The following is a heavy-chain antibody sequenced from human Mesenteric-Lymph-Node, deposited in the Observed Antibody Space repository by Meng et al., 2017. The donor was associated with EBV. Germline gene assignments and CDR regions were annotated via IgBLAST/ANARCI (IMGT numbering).Heavy chain of an antibody. D-gene: IGHD3-16*01. Sequence: QVPLQGPGPGLVKPSQPLSLTCAVSGDTISSGGYYWSWIRQPPGKGLEWIGYIYYSGSTYYNPSLKSRLTISVDTSKNQFSLELSSVTAADTAVYYCARAPLGLVYYFDHWGQGTLVTVSS. J-gene: IGHJ4*02. CDR3: ARAPLGLVYYFDH. CDR2: IYYSGST. CDR1: GDTISSGGYY. V-gene: IGHV4-30-4*01.